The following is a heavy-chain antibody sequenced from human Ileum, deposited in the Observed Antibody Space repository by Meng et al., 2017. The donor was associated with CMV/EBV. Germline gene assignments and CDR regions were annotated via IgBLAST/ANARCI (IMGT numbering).Heavy chain of an antibody. CDR1: GSFCPYT. Sequence: QGRRKEWWGGLLKALGTLSLTCSLGGSFCPYTLSGIRQAPGKGLEWIGEINQYGSTNFHPSVTSRAAISRDTSKNQFSMRLNSVTAADAAVYYCVTADHRAIKYWGQGTLVTVSS. D-gene: IGHD5-12*01. V-gene: IGHV4-34*01. CDR3: VTADHRAIKY. CDR2: INQYGST. J-gene: IGHJ4*02.